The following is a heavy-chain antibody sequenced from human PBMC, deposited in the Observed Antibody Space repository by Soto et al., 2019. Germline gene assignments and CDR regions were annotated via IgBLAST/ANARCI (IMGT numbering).Heavy chain of an antibody. Sequence: GASVKVSCKASGYTFASYYMHWVRQAPGQGLEWMGIINPSGGSTSYAQKFQGRVTMTRDTSISTAYMELSRLRSDDTAVYYCAREGQQLVPYYFDYWGQGTLVTVSS. D-gene: IGHD6-13*01. CDR1: GYTFASYY. J-gene: IGHJ4*02. CDR3: AREGQQLVPYYFDY. CDR2: INPSGGST. V-gene: IGHV1-46*01.